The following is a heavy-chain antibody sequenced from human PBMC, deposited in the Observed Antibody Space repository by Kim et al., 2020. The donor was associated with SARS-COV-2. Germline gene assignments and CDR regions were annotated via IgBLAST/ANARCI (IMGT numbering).Heavy chain of an antibody. V-gene: IGHV4-34*01. CDR2: INHSGST. D-gene: IGHD1-26*01. CDR3: AVRYSGSYYYLDY. CDR1: GGSFSGYY. J-gene: IGHJ4*02. Sequence: SETLSLTCAVYGGSFSGYYWSWIRQPPGKGLEWIGEINHSGSTNYNPSLKSRVTISVDTSKNQFSLKLSSVTAADTAVYYCAVRYSGSYYYLDYWGQGTLVTVSS.